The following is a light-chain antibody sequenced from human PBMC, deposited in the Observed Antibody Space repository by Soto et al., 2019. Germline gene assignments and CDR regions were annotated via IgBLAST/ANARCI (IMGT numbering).Light chain of an antibody. CDR2: DVS. Sequence: QSVLTQPRSVSVSPGQSVAISCTGTSSDVGDYNYVSWYQQHPGKAPKVMIYDVSKRPSGVPDRFSGSKSGNTASLTISGLQAEDEADYYCCSYAGSPYVFGTGTKVTVL. CDR1: SSDVGDYNY. CDR3: CSYAGSPYV. V-gene: IGLV2-11*01. J-gene: IGLJ1*01.